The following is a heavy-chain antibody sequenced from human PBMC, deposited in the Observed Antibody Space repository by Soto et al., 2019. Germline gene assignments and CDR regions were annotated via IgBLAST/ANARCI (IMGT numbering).Heavy chain of an antibody. V-gene: IGHV3-30-3*01. CDR2: ISYDGSNK. D-gene: IGHD6-6*01. CDR3: ARESSSTWFDP. J-gene: IGHJ5*02. Sequence: QVQLVESGGGVVQPGRSLRLSCAASGFTFSSYAMHWVRQAPGKGLEWVAVISYDGSNKYYADSVKGRFTISRDNSKNTLYLQMNSLRAEDTALYYCARESSSTWFDPWGQGTLVTVSS. CDR1: GFTFSSYA.